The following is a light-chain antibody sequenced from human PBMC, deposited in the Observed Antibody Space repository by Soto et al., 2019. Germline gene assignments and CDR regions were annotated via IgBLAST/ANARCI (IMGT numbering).Light chain of an antibody. CDR3: QERSFWPLLT. J-gene: IGKJ4*01. CDR2: DAS. Sequence: EIVLTQSPGTLSLSPGERATLSCRASQSVGSYLAWYQQKPGQAPRLLIYDASNRATGIPARFSGIGSGTDFTLTISSLEPEDFAVYYCQERSFWPLLTFGGGTKVEI. V-gene: IGKV3-11*01. CDR1: QSVGSY.